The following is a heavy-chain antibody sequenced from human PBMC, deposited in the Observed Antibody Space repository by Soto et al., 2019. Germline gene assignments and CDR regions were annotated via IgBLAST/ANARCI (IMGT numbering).Heavy chain of an antibody. V-gene: IGHV3-30*18. Sequence: QVLLVESGGGVVQPGRSLRLSCAGSGFTFSNYGLHWVRQAPGKGLDWVSFISFDGSHKYYADSVKGRFTISRDNSTNMLYLQMDRRTTEDTAVYYCAKDGGPRYCSRSSCHAAGAYCGQGTLVTVSS. J-gene: IGHJ4*02. CDR2: ISFDGSHK. D-gene: IGHD2-15*01. CDR1: GFTFSNYG. CDR3: AKDGGPRYCSRSSCHAAGAY.